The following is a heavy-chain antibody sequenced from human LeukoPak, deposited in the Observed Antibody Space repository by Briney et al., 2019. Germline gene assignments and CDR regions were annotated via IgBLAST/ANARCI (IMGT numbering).Heavy chain of an antibody. CDR1: GFTFSSYA. D-gene: IGHD2-15*01. V-gene: IGHV3-30*04. J-gene: IGHJ5*02. CDR2: ISYDGSNK. CDR3: ARDLDANIWSGDMTNWFDP. Sequence: PGRSLRLSCAASGFTFSSYAMHWVRQAPGKGLEWVAVISYDGSNKYYAYSVKCRFTISRDNSKNTLYLQMNSLRAEDTAVYYCARDLDANIWSGDMTNWFDPWGQGTLVTVSS.